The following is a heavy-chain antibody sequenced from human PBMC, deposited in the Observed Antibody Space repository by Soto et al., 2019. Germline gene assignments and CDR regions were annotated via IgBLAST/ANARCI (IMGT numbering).Heavy chain of an antibody. CDR2: IYYSGST. CDR1: GGSISSYY. J-gene: IGHJ4*02. CDR3: ARAQDIVAKIFDY. D-gene: IGHD5-12*01. Sequence: SETLSLTCTVSGGSISSYYWSWIRQPPGKGLEWIGYIYYSGSTNYNPSLKSRVTISVDTSKNQFSLKLSSVTAADTAVYYCARAQDIVAKIFDYWGQGTPVTVSS. V-gene: IGHV4-59*01.